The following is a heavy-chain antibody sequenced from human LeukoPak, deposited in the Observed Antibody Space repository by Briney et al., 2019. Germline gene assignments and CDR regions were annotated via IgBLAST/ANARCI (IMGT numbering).Heavy chain of an antibody. J-gene: IGHJ4*02. CDR1: GFIFSSYA. CDR2: ISGSGGST. D-gene: IGHD6-13*01. CDR3: ACDTPSGIAPDY. Sequence: PGGSLRLSCAAAGFIFSSYAMSWVRQAPGKGLEWVSAISGSGGSTYYADSVKGRFTISRDNSKNTLYLQMNSLRAEDTAVYYCACDTPSGIAPDYWGQGTLVTVSS. V-gene: IGHV3-23*01.